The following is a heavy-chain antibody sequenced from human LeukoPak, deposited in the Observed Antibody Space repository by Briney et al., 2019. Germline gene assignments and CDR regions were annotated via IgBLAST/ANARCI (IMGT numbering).Heavy chain of an antibody. D-gene: IGHD3-9*01. Sequence: PGGSLRLSCAASGFTFSSYGMHWVRQAPGKGLEWVAVISYDGSNKYYADSVKGRFTISRDNSKNTLYLQMNSLRAEDTAVYYCAKDGVFDILTGYSTPIWLFDYWGQGTLVTVSS. CDR2: ISYDGSNK. CDR1: GFTFSSYG. J-gene: IGHJ4*02. CDR3: AKDGVFDILTGYSTPIWLFDY. V-gene: IGHV3-30*18.